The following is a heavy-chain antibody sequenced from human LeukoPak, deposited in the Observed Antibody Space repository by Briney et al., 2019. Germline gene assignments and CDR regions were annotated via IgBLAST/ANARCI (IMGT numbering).Heavy chain of an antibody. V-gene: IGHV3-23*01. J-gene: IGHJ4*02. Sequence: GVSLRLSCAASGFTFSSYAMTWVRQAPGKGLEWVSAISHSGGSTYYSGSVKGRFTISRDNSKNTLYLQMNSLRVEDTAIYYCAKVTVTMAATGDYWGQGTLVTVSS. CDR3: AKVTVTMAATGDY. D-gene: IGHD2-15*01. CDR2: ISHSGGST. CDR1: GFTFSSYA.